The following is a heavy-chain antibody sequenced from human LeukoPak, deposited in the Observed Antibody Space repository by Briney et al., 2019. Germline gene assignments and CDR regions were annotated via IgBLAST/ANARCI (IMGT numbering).Heavy chain of an antibody. CDR3: ARGRIVGASSFGY. V-gene: IGHV5-51*01. Sequence: PGESLKISCQASGYSFTTYWIGWVRQMPGKGLEWMGIIYPADSTAHYSPSFQGQVTISVDKSINTAYLQWSRLKASDTAMYYCARGRIVGASSFGYWGQGTLVTVSS. D-gene: IGHD1-26*01. CDR2: IYPADSTA. CDR1: GYSFTTYW. J-gene: IGHJ4*02.